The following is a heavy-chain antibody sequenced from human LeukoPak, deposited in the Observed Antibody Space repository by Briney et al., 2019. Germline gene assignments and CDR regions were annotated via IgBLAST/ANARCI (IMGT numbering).Heavy chain of an antibody. CDR3: ARDSSDYYDSSGYSY. D-gene: IGHD3-22*01. CDR2: ISTYNGNT. Sequence: GASVKVSCKASGYTFTSYGISWVRQAPGQGLEWMGWISTYNGNTQYAQKFQGRVTMTTDTSTSTVYMEMRSLRSDDTAVYYCARDSSDYYDSSGYSYWGQGTLVTVSS. V-gene: IGHV1-18*01. CDR1: GYTFTSYG. J-gene: IGHJ4*02.